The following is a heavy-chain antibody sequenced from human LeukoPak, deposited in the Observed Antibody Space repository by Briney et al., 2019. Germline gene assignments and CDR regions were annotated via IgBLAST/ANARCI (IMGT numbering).Heavy chain of an antibody. J-gene: IGHJ4*02. Sequence: SETLSLTCTVSGGSISSYYWSWIRQPPGKGLEWIGYIYYSGSTNYNPSLKSRVTISVDTSKNQFSLKLSPVTAADTAVYYCVRGVYYYDSSGYYLYLDYWGQGTLVTVSS. D-gene: IGHD3-22*01. V-gene: IGHV4-59*12. CDR3: VRGVYYYDSSGYYLYLDY. CDR2: IYYSGST. CDR1: GGSISSYY.